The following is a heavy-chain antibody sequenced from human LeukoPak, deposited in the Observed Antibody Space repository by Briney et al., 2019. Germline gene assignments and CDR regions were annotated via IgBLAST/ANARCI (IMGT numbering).Heavy chain of an antibody. D-gene: IGHD5-24*01. CDR2: ISSSGSTI. CDR3: AVATIKDYFDY. Sequence: GGSLRLSCAASGFTFSSYEMNWVRQAPGKGLEWVSYISSSGSTIYYADSVKGRFTIPRDNAKNSLYLQMNSLRAEDTAVYYCAVATIKDYFDYWGQGTLVTVSS. V-gene: IGHV3-48*03. J-gene: IGHJ4*02. CDR1: GFTFSSYE.